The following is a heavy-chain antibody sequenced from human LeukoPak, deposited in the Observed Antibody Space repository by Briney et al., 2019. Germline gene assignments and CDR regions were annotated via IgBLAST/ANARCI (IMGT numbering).Heavy chain of an antibody. J-gene: IGHJ5*02. Sequence: SVKVSCKASGGTFSSYAISWVRQAPGQGLEWMGGLIPIFGTANYAQKFQGRVTITADESTSTAYMELSSLRSEDTAVYYCARDSRYNWNDGWFDPWGQGTLVTVSS. CDR1: GGTFSSYA. CDR3: ARDSRYNWNDGWFDP. CDR2: LIPIFGTA. D-gene: IGHD1-1*01. V-gene: IGHV1-69*13.